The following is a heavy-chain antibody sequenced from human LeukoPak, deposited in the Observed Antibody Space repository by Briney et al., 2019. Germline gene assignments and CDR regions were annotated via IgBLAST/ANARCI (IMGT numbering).Heavy chain of an antibody. V-gene: IGHV3-48*03. CDR2: ISSSGSTI. Sequence: PGGSLRLSCAASGFTFSSYEMNWVRQAPGKGLEWVSYISSSGSTIYYADSVKGRFTISRDNAKNPLYLQMNSLRAEDTAVYYCARDPVSVAATPGKDYWGQGTLVTVSS. CDR3: ARDPVSVAATPGKDY. D-gene: IGHD2-15*01. CDR1: GFTFSSYE. J-gene: IGHJ4*02.